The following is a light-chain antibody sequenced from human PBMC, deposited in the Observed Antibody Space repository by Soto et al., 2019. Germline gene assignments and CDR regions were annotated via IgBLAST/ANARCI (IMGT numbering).Light chain of an antibody. J-gene: IGLJ3*02. CDR1: SSSLGKNT. CDR3: AAWDDSLNGPV. Sequence: QPVLTQPPSASGTPGQRVTISCSGTSSSLGKNTVHWYRQLPGTAPKLVIYSNHQRPSGVPDRFSGSKSGTSASLAISGLQSEDEADYYCAAWDDSLNGPVFGGGTKLTVL. CDR2: SNH. V-gene: IGLV1-44*01.